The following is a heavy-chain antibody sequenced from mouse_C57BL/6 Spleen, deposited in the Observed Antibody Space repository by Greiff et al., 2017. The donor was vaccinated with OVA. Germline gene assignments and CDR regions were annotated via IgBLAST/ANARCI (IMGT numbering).Heavy chain of an antibody. CDR1: GYTFTSYW. D-gene: IGHD2-4*01. V-gene: IGHV1-53*01. CDR2: INPSNGGT. CDR3: ASIYYDYDDRYFDV. J-gene: IGHJ1*03. Sequence: QVQLQQPGTELVKPGASVKLSCKASGYTFTSYWMHWVKQRPGQGLEWIGNINPSNGGTNYNEKFKGKATLTADKSSSTAYMQLSSLTSEDSAVYFCASIYYDYDDRYFDVWGTGTTVTVSS.